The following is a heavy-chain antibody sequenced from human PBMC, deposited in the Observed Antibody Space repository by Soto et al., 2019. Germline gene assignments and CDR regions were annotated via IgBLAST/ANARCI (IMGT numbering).Heavy chain of an antibody. CDR2: IYYSGST. D-gene: IGHD5-12*01. CDR1: GGSISSGGYY. V-gene: IGHV4-31*03. Sequence: QVQLQESGPGLVKPSQTLSLTCTVSGGSISSGGYYWSWIRQHPGKGLEWIGYIYYSGSTYYNPYLKSRVTISGDTSKNQFSLKLSSVTAADTAVYYCAREEGGGYDHRWFDPWGQGTLVTVSS. CDR3: AREEGGGYDHRWFDP. J-gene: IGHJ5*02.